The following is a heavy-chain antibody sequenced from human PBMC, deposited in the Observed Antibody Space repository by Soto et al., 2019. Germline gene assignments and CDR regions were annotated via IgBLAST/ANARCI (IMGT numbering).Heavy chain of an antibody. Sequence: GGSLRLSCTASGFTFSRHAMTWVRQAPGKGLEWVSGLSDSGGSIYYADSVKGRFTISRDNSMNTLYLQMNTLRAEDTAIYYCAKVSSRWDAGFLDLWGQGT. J-gene: IGHJ5*02. CDR3: AKVSSRWDAGFLDL. CDR1: GFTFSRHA. CDR2: LSDSGGSI. V-gene: IGHV3-23*01. D-gene: IGHD6-13*01.